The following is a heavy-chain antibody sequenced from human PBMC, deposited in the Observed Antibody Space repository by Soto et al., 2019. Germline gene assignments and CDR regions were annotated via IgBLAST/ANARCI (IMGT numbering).Heavy chain of an antibody. CDR2: IYSSGSA. CDR1: GGSISNYY. V-gene: IGHV4-59*01. J-gene: IGHJ2*01. CDR3: ARGGSSWTGAWYFDL. D-gene: IGHD6-13*01. Sequence: QVQLQESGPGLVKPSETLSLTCTVSGGSISNYYWSWIRQSPGMGLEWIGYIYSSGSANYNPSLKSRIIISVETSKSQFSLKLNSVTAADTAVYFCARGGSSWTGAWYFDLWGRGTLVTVSS.